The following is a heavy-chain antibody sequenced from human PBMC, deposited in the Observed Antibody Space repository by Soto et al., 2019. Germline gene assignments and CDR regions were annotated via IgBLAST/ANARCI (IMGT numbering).Heavy chain of an antibody. CDR1: GGTFSSYA. CDR2: IIPIFGTA. Sequence: SVKVSCKASGGTFSSYAISWVRQAPGQGLEWMGGIIPIFGTANYAQKFQGRVTITADESTSTAYMEPSSLRSEDTAVYYCAVIPPGIAVAGNWYFDLWGRGTLVTVSS. V-gene: IGHV1-69*13. CDR3: AVIPPGIAVAGNWYFDL. J-gene: IGHJ2*01. D-gene: IGHD6-19*01.